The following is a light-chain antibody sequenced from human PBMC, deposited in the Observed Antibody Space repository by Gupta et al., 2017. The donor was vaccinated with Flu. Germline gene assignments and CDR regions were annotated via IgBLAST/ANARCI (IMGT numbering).Light chain of an antibody. J-gene: IGKJ3*01. CDR3: QQYGNSPFT. CDR2: GAS. Sequence: EIVLTQSPGTLSLYPGERATLSCRASLTVSNSYLAWYQQKPGQAPRLLIYGASSRATGIPDRFSGSGSGTDFTLTISRLEPGDFAVYYCQQYGNSPFTFGPGTKVDIK. V-gene: IGKV3-20*01. CDR1: LTVSNSY.